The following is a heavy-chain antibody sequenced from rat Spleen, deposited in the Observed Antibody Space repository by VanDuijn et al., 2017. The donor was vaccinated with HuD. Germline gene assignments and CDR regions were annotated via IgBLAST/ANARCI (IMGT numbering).Heavy chain of an antibody. D-gene: IGHD1-2*01. CDR2: ISSGGNT. V-gene: IGHV2S8*01. CDR3: TRSSYIYFDY. J-gene: IGHJ2*01. Sequence: QVQLKESGPGLVQPSQTLSLTCTVSGFSLTSNGVSWVRQPPGKGLEWIAAISSGGNTYYNSALRSRLNISRDTSKSQVFLKMNSLQTEDTAIYYCTRSSYIYFDYWGQGVMVTVSS. CDR1: GFSLTSNG.